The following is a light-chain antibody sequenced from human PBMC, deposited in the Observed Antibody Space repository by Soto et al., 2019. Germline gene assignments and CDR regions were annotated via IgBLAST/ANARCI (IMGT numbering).Light chain of an antibody. CDR1: QGSRTD. CDR2: AAS. Sequence: DIQMTQFPSSLSASVGDRVTITCRASQGSRTDLGWYQQKPGKAPKRLIYAASSLQSGVPSRFSGSGSGTEVTLAISSLQPEDSATFYCLQHSTYPLTFGQGTKVEIK. CDR3: LQHSTYPLT. J-gene: IGKJ1*01. V-gene: IGKV1-17*01.